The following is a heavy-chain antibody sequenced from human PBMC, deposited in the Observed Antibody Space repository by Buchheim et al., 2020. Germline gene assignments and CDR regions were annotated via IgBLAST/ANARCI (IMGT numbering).Heavy chain of an antibody. Sequence: QVQLQQWGAGLLKPSETLSLTCAVYGGSFSGYYWSWIRQPPGKGLEWIGEINHSGSTNYNPSLKSRVTISVDTSKNQFSLKLSSVTAADTAVYYCARGAPEYYDSSGYYYYYYGMDVWGQGTT. CDR2: INHSGST. CDR3: ARGAPEYYDSSGYYYYYYGMDV. CDR1: GGSFSGYY. J-gene: IGHJ6*02. V-gene: IGHV4-34*01. D-gene: IGHD3-22*01.